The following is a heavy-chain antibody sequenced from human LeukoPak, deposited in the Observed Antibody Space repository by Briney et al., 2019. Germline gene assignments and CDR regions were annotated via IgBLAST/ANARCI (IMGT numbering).Heavy chain of an antibody. J-gene: IGHJ5*02. D-gene: IGHD3-22*01. Sequence: GGSLRLSCVASGFTFSSYSMNWVRQAPGKGLEWVSSISSSSTYIYYTDSMKGRFTISRDNSKNTLYLQLNSLRAEDTAVYYCARDRFYDSSRWFDPWGQGTLVTVSS. CDR1: GFTFSSYS. V-gene: IGHV3-21*04. CDR2: ISSSSTYI. CDR3: ARDRFYDSSRWFDP.